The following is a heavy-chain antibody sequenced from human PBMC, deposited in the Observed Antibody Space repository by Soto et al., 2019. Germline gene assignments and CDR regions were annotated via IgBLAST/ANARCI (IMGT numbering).Heavy chain of an antibody. V-gene: IGHV4-34*01. D-gene: IGHD3-3*01. CDR1: GGSFSGYY. CDR3: ASSGSRLRFLYYYGMDV. Sequence: SETLSLTCAVYGGSFSGYYWSWIRQPPGKGLEWIGEINHSGSTNYNPSLKSRVTISVDTSKNQFSLKLSSVTAADTAVYYCASSGSRLRFLYYYGMDVWGQGTTVTVSS. J-gene: IGHJ6*02. CDR2: INHSGST.